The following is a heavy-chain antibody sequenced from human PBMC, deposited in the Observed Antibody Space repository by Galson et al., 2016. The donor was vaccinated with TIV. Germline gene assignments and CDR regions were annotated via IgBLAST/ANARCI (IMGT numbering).Heavy chain of an antibody. J-gene: IGHJ4*02. D-gene: IGHD2-21*02. Sequence: SVKVSCKASGYNFTNYYLHWVRQAPGQGLEWMGIINPSGGRTSYSQKVQGRLTMTSETSTTTIYMDLTSLTSEDTAVYFCAREGPFGCGGDCSIEYWGQGTLVTVSS. CDR3: AREGPFGCGGDCSIEY. CDR1: GYNFTNYY. CDR2: INPSGGRT. V-gene: IGHV1-46*01.